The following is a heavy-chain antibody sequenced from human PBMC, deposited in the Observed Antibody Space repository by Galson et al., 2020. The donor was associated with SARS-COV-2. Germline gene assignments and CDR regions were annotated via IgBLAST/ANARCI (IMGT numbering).Heavy chain of an antibody. D-gene: IGHD1-26*01. Sequence: SVKVSCKASGGTFSSYAINWVRQAPGQGLEWMGGIIPMFGVPKYAQKFRGRVTIAADRSTSTAYMELSSLTSEDTAVYYCAGRVAPPCSNCFLMSYHYGMDVWDQGTTVTVSS. CDR1: GGTFSSYA. CDR2: IIPMFGVP. CDR3: AGRVAPPCSNCFLMSYHYGMDV. V-gene: IGHV1-69*10. J-gene: IGHJ6*02.